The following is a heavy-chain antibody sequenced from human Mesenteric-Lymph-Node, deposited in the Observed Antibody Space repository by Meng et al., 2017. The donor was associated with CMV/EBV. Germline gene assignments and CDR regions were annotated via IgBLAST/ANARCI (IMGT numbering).Heavy chain of an antibody. CDR2: ISSDGRIT. J-gene: IGHJ4*02. D-gene: IGHD2-21*01. Sequence: GEFLKISCAASGFTFSSYWMHWVRQAPGKGLVWVSRISSDGRITSYADSVKGRFTISRDNAKNTLYLQMSSLGAEDTAVYYCARKSCDGDCEFDYWGQGTLVTVSS. CDR1: GFTFSSYW. V-gene: IGHV3-74*01. CDR3: ARKSCDGDCEFDY.